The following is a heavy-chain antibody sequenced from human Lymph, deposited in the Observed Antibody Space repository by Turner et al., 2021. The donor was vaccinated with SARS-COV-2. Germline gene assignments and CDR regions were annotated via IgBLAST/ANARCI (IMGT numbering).Heavy chain of an antibody. J-gene: IGHJ6*02. CDR3: ARDVERYNDFWSGYSGGYGLDV. V-gene: IGHV1-2*02. CDR1: GYTFTACY. CDR2: INPNSGGT. Sequence: QVQLVQSGAEVQKPGASVTVSCKASGYTFTACYMHWVRQAPGQGLEWMGWINPNSGGTNYAQKFQGRVTMTRDTSISTAYMELSRLRSDDTAVYYGARDVERYNDFWSGYSGGYGLDVWGQGTTVTVSS. D-gene: IGHD3-3*01.